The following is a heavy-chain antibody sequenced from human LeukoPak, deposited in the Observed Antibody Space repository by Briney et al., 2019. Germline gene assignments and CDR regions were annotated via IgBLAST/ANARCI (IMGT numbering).Heavy chain of an antibody. J-gene: IGHJ4*02. CDR1: GFTFSSYG. CDR3: TREELYSSGSSFY. CDR2: ISYDGSNE. D-gene: IGHD6-19*01. V-gene: IGHV3-30*03. Sequence: QSGGSLRLSCAASGFTFSSYGMHWVRQAPGKGLEWVAVISYDGSNEYYVDSVKGRFTISRDNSKNTLYLQMNSLRAEDTAVYYCTREELYSSGSSFYWGQGTLVTVSS.